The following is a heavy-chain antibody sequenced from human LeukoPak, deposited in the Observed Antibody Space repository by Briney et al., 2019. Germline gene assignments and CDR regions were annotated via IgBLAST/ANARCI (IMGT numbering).Heavy chain of an antibody. V-gene: IGHV3-23*01. D-gene: IGHD1-26*01. CDR2: ISNGGYRT. CDR3: AKDQRWDVPHWFDY. CDR1: GFTFSSYSTYA. J-gene: IGHJ4*02. Sequence: QPGGSLRLSCAASGFTFSSYSTYAMSWVRQAPVKGLEWVSTISNGGYRTYYADSVKGRFTISRDNSKNTLYLQMHSLRADNTALYYCAKDQRWDVPHWFDYWGQGTLVTVSS.